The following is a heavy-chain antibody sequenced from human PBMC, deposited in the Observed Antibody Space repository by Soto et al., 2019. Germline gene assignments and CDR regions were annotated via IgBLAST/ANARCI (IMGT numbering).Heavy chain of an antibody. CDR2: IYNSGST. Sequence: QVQLQESGPGLVKPSETLSLTCTVSGGSISSHYWRWIRQPPGMGLEYIGYIYNSGSTNYNPSLISRVTISVDTSKNQFSLNLSSVTAADTAVYFCARGGGSPDYWGQGTLVTVSS. CDR3: ARGGGSPDY. J-gene: IGHJ4*02. D-gene: IGHD2-15*01. V-gene: IGHV4-59*11. CDR1: GGSISSHY.